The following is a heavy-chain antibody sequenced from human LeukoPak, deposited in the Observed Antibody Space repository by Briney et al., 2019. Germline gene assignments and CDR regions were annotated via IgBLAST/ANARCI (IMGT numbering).Heavy chain of an antibody. CDR3: ARGPTYGSAEPIDY. CDR1: GGSFSGYY. D-gene: IGHD3-10*01. V-gene: IGHV4-59*10. Sequence: PSETLSLTCAVYGGSFSGYYWSWIRQPAGKGLEWIGRIYNIGNINYNPSLKSRVTMSVDTSKNQFYLKLSSVTAADTAVYYCARGPTYGSAEPIDYWGQGTLVTVSS. J-gene: IGHJ4*02. CDR2: IYNIGNI.